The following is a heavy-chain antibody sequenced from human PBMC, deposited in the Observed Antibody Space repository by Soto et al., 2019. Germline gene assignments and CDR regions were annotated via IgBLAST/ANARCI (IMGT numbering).Heavy chain of an antibody. CDR3: ARSPPGGYHYYYGMDV. CDR2: IGTAGDT. D-gene: IGHD3-22*01. Sequence: GGSLRLSXAASGFTFSXNDMXXVRQATGKGLEWVSAIGTAGDTYYPGSVKGRFTISRENAKNSLYLQMNSLRAGDTAVYYCARSPPGGYHYYYGMDVWGQGTTVTVSS. J-gene: IGHJ6*02. CDR1: GFTFSXND. V-gene: IGHV3-13*04.